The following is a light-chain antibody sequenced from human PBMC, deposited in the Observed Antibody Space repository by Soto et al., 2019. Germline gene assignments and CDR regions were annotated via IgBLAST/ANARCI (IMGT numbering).Light chain of an antibody. Sequence: DIQMTQSPSSLSASVGDRVTITCRASHTISNYLNWYQQKPGKAPTLLIYAASTLQSGVPSRFSGSASGTDFTLTISSLQPEDFGTYYCQQSYRTPLYTFGQGTKLEIK. CDR1: HTISNY. J-gene: IGKJ2*01. V-gene: IGKV1-39*01. CDR3: QQSYRTPLYT. CDR2: AAS.